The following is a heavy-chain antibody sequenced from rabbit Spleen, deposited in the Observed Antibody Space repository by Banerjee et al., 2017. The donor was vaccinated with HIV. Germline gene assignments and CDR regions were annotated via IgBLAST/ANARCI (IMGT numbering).Heavy chain of an antibody. D-gene: IGHD1-1*01. CDR3: ARDTSSSFSSYGMDL. V-gene: IGHV1S45*01. J-gene: IGHJ6*01. Sequence: QEQLVESGGGLVQPERSLTLTCTASGFAFNSVYDMCWVRQAPGKGLEWIACINASTGKPVYATWAKGRFTCSKTSSSTVTLQMTRLTAADTATYFCARDTSSSFSSYGMDLWGQGTLVTVS. CDR1: GFAFNSVYD. CDR2: INASTGKP.